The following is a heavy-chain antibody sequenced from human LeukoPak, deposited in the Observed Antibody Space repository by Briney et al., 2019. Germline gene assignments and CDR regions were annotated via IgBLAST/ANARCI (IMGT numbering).Heavy chain of an antibody. V-gene: IGHV4-4*02. Sequence: KASGTLSLTCAVSGDSFSNLKWWNWVRRPPGQGLEWIGEIYHSGCTNYNPSFKGRVTISVDKSMNQFSLKLSSVTAADTAVYYCARGCPQCDYLDYWGQGTLVTVSS. CDR1: GDSFSNLKW. CDR2: IYHSGCT. CDR3: ARGCPQCDYLDY. J-gene: IGHJ4*02. D-gene: IGHD2-15*01.